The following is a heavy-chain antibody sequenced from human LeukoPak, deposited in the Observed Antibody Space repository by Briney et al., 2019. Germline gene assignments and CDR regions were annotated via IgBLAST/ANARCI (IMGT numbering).Heavy chain of an antibody. CDR2: INPSGGST. Sequence: ASVKVSCKASGYTFTDSYVHSVRRAPGQGLEWMGIINPSGGSTTYAQKFQGRVTMTRDTSTSTVYMELSSLRSEDTAVYYCARERSIAARHFVYWGQGTLVTVSS. J-gene: IGHJ4*02. CDR1: GYTFTDSY. CDR3: ARERSIAARHFVY. V-gene: IGHV1-46*01. D-gene: IGHD6-6*01.